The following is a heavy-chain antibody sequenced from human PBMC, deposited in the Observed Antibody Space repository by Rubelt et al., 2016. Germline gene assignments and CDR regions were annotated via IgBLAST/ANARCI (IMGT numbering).Heavy chain of an antibody. J-gene: IGHJ4*02. Sequence: QLQLQESGPGLVKPSETLSLTCTVSGGSISSSSYYWGWIRQPPGKGLEWIGSIYYSGSTYYNPSLKSRVTISGDTSKNQFSLKLSSVTAADTAVYYCARLSFAISDYWGQGTLVTVSS. D-gene: IGHD3-16*01. CDR3: ARLSFAISDY. CDR1: GGSISSSSYY. CDR2: IYYSGST. V-gene: IGHV4-39*01.